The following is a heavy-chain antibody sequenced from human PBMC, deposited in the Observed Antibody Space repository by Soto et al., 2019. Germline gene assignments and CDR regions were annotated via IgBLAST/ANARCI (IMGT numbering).Heavy chain of an antibody. CDR1: GGSISSSRCH. V-gene: IGHV4-39*06. CDR2: IKYSGTT. J-gene: IGHJ4*02. D-gene: IGHD5-18*01. Sequence: PSETLSLTCTVSGGSISSSRCHWGWIRQPPGKGLEWIASIKYSGTTFYNPSLKSRVTLSVDTSKNQFALKLSSVTAADTAVYYCARSGPIHLWYDARSIYFDYWGQGTQVTVSS. CDR3: ARSGPIHLWYDARSIYFDY.